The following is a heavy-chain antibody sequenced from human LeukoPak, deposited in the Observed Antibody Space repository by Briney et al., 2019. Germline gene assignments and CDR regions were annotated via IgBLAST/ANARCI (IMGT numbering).Heavy chain of an antibody. V-gene: IGHV4-4*07. CDR1: GGSISSYY. D-gene: IGHD3-3*01. CDR2: IYTSGST. CDR3: ARCRFLEWFSFYYYYYYMDV. Sequence: SETLSLTCTVSGGSISSYYWSWIRQPAGKGLEWIGRIYTSGSTNYNPSLKSRVTMSVDTSKNQFSLKLSSVTATDTAVYYCARCRFLEWFSFYYYYYYMDVWGKGTTVTVSS. J-gene: IGHJ6*03.